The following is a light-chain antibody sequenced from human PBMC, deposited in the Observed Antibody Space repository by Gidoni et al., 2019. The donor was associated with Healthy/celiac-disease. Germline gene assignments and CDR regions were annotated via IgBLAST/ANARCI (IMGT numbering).Light chain of an antibody. J-gene: IGKJ1*01. CDR3: QQYGSSPRT. Sequence: EIVLTQSPGTLSLSPGESATLSCRASQSVSSSYLAWYQQKPGQAPRLLIYGASSRATGIPDRFSGSGSGTDFTLTISRLDPEDFAVYYCQQYGSSPRTFGQGTKVEIK. CDR2: GAS. V-gene: IGKV3-20*01. CDR1: QSVSSSY.